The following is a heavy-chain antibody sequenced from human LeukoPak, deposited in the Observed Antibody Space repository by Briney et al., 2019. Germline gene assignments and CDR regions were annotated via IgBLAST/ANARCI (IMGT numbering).Heavy chain of an antibody. CDR1: GFTFSSYA. J-gene: IGHJ1*01. Sequence: GGSLRLSCAASGFTFSSYAMSWVRQAPGKGLEWVSAISGSGGSTYYADSVKGRFTISRDSSKNTLYLQMNSLRAEDTAVYYCAKTRPDDIVVVPAAPTRGYFQHWGQGTLVTVSS. V-gene: IGHV3-23*01. CDR2: ISGSGGST. CDR3: AKTRPDDIVVVPAAPTRGYFQH. D-gene: IGHD2-2*01.